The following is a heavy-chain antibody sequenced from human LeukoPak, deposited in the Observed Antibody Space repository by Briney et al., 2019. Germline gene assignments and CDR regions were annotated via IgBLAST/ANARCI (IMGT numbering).Heavy chain of an antibody. J-gene: IGHJ4*02. CDR2: IYYSGST. CDR3: AREAITMVRGDFDY. CDR1: GGSISSGDYY. Sequence: SQTLSLTCTVSGGSISSGDYYWSWIRQPPGKGLEWIGYIYYSGSTYYNPSLKSRVTISVDTSKNQFSLRLSSVTAADTAAYYCAREAITMVRGDFDYWGQGTLVTVSS. D-gene: IGHD3-10*01. V-gene: IGHV4-30-4*01.